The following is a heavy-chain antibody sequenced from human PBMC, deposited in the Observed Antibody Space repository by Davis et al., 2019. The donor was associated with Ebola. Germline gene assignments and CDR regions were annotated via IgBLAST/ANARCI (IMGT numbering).Heavy chain of an antibody. CDR3: ALYSSTPY. Sequence: GGSLRLSCAASGFTFSSFEMTWVRQAPGKGLEWVAVISYDGSNKYYADSVKGRFTISRDNSKNTLYLQMNSLRAEDTAVYYCALYSSTPYWGQGTLVTVSS. CDR2: ISYDGSNK. V-gene: IGHV3-30*03. CDR1: GFTFSSFE. D-gene: IGHD6-13*01. J-gene: IGHJ4*02.